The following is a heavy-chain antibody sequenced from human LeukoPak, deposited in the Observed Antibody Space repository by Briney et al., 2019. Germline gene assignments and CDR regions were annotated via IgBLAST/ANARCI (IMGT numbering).Heavy chain of an antibody. D-gene: IGHD4-17*01. J-gene: IGHJ4*02. CDR3: ARDSWGYGDSPFDY. Sequence: SVKVSCKASGGTFSSYAISWVRQAPVQGLEWMGRIIPIFGTANYAQKFQGRVTITTDESTSTAYMEPSSLRSEDTAVYYCARDSWGYGDSPFDYWGQGTLVTVSS. V-gene: IGHV1-69*05. CDR1: GGTFSSYA. CDR2: IIPIFGTA.